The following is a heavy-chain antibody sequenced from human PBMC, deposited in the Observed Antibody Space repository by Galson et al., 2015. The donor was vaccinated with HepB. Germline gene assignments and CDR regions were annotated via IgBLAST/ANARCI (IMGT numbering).Heavy chain of an antibody. Sequence: SLRLSCAASGFTFSSYWMSWVRQAPGKGLEWVANIKQDGNEKYYVDSVKGRFTISRHNSKNTLYLQVNSLRAEDTAVYYCAKDPPSDSSGYYLGAFDIWGQGTMVTVSS. CDR3: AKDPPSDSSGYYLGAFDI. CDR2: IKQDGNEK. D-gene: IGHD3-22*01. J-gene: IGHJ3*02. V-gene: IGHV3-7*01. CDR1: GFTFSSYW.